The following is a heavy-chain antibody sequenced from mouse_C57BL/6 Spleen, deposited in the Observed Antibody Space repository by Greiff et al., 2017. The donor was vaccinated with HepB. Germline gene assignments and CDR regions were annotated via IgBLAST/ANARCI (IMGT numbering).Heavy chain of an antibody. D-gene: IGHD2-4*01. CDR3: ARGINYVDY. J-gene: IGHJ2*01. Sequence: DVQLQESGPGLVKPSQSLSLTCSVTGYSITSGYYWNWIRQFPGNKLEWMGYISYDGSNNYNPSLKNRISITRDTSKNQFFLKLNSVTTEDTATYYCARGINYVDYWGQGTTLTVSS. V-gene: IGHV3-6*01. CDR1: GYSITSGYY. CDR2: ISYDGSN.